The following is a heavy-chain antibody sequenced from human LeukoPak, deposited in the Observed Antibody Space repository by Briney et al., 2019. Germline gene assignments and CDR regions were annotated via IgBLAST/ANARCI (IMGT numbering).Heavy chain of an antibody. CDR2: IWYEGSNK. CDR1: GFTFSSYV. D-gene: IGHD3-3*01. CDR3: AKGDSYYDFWSGYEKYYYQGMDV. J-gene: IGHJ6*02. V-gene: IGHV3-33*06. Sequence: GGALRLCCAASGFTFSSYVRPWVRQAPGKGLEWVAVIWYEGSNKYYADSAKGRFTISRDNSKNTLYLQMSSLRAEDTAVYYCAKGDSYYDFWSGYEKYYYQGMDVWGQGTTVTVSS.